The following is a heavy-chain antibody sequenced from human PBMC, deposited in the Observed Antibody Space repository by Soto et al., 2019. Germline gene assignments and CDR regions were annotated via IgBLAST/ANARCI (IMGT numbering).Heavy chain of an antibody. D-gene: IGHD6-13*01. CDR3: ARLAYSSSFYWGNGMAV. J-gene: IGHJ6*02. CDR2: ISFDGTYK. Sequence: GGSLRLSCAASGFSFSSYAMNWVRQAPGKGLEWVAVISFDGTYKNYVDSVKGRFTISRDNFKNTVSLQMNSLRAEDTAVFYCARLAYSSSFYWGNGMAVWGQGTTVTVSS. V-gene: IGHV3-30-3*01. CDR1: GFSFSSYA.